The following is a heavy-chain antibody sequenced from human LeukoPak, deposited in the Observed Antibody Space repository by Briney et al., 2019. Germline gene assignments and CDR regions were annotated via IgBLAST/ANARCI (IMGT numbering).Heavy chain of an antibody. J-gene: IGHJ4*02. Sequence: KSSETLSLTCAVYGGSFSGYYWSWIRQPPGKGLEWIGEINHSGGTNYNPSLKSRVTISVDTSKNQFSLKLSSVTAADTAVYYCARRSGSYLGYWGQGTLVTVSS. D-gene: IGHD1-26*01. V-gene: IGHV4-34*01. CDR3: ARRSGSYLGY. CDR2: INHSGGT. CDR1: GGSFSGYY.